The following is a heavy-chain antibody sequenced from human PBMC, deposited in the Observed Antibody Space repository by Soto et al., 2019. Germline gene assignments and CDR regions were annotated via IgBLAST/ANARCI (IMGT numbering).Heavy chain of an antibody. J-gene: IGHJ4*02. Sequence: QVQLVESGGGVVQPGRSLRLSCAASGFTFSSYTMHWVRQAPGKGLEWVALISYDGSYNYYADSVKGRFTISRDNSKNTLYLQMNSLRAEDTAVYYCERGGGIAVAGTSFDYWGQGTLVTVSS. V-gene: IGHV3-30-3*01. CDR1: GFTFSSYT. CDR2: ISYDGSYN. D-gene: IGHD6-19*01. CDR3: ERGGGIAVAGTSFDY.